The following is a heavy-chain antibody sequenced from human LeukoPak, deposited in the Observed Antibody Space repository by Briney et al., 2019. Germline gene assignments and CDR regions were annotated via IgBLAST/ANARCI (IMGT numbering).Heavy chain of an antibody. J-gene: IGHJ4*02. D-gene: IGHD2-8*02. Sequence: NPGGSLRLSCAASGFTFSTYSMNWVRQAPGQGLEWVSSISGSSSYIYYADSVKGRFTISRDNAKNSLYLQMNSLRAEDTAVYYCARERTGSYFDYWGRGTLVTVSS. V-gene: IGHV3-21*01. CDR2: ISGSSSYI. CDR1: GFTFSTYS. CDR3: ARERTGSYFDY.